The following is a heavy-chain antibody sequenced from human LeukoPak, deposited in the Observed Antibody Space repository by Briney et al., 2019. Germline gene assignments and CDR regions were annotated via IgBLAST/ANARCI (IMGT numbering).Heavy chain of an antibody. D-gene: IGHD3-16*02. CDR1: GFSVSSNY. V-gene: IGHV3-11*04. J-gene: IGHJ4*02. CDR3: GRAGVDTRGHYQGFDY. Sequence: GGSLRLSCAASGFSVSSNYMNWVRQAPGKGLEWVSYISSSGNTIYYADSVKGRFTISRDNAKSSLYLQMNSLRSEDTALYYCGRAGVDTRGHYQGFDYWGQGTLVTVSS. CDR2: ISSSGNTI.